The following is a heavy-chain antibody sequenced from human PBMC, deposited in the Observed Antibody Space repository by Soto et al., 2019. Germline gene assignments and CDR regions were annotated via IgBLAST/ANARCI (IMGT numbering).Heavy chain of an antibody. D-gene: IGHD3-10*01. CDR1: GGSISSGGYY. CDR2: IYYSGST. V-gene: IGHV4-31*03. CDR3: ARELRFGEDYYGMDV. Sequence: QVQLQESGPGLVKPSQTLSLTCTVSGGSISSGGYYWSWIRQHPGKGLEWIGYIYYSGSTYYNPSIKSSVTISVDTSNNQFSLKLSSVTAADTAVYYCARELRFGEDYYGMDVWGQGTTVTVSS. J-gene: IGHJ6*02.